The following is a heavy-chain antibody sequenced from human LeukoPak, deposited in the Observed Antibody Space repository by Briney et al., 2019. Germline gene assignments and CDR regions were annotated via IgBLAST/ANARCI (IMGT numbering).Heavy chain of an antibody. Sequence: SETLSLTCTVSGGSISGYYWGWIRQPPGKGLEWIGSIYHSGSTYYNPSLKSRVTISVDTSKNQFSLKLSSVTAADTAVYYCARDYGGKTYFDYWGRGTLVTVSS. V-gene: IGHV4-38-2*02. CDR3: ARDYGGKTYFDY. D-gene: IGHD4-23*01. J-gene: IGHJ4*02. CDR1: GGSISGYY. CDR2: IYHSGST.